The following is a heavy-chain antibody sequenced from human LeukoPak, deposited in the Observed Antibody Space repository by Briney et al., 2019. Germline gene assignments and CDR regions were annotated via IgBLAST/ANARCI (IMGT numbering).Heavy chain of an antibody. Sequence: GRSLRLSCAASGFTFSSYAMHWDRQAPGKGLEWVAVISYDGSNKYYADSVKGRFTISRDNSKNTLYLQMNSLRAEDTAVYYCAKDVYSNYGHFQYWGQGTLVTVSS. CDR3: AKDVYSNYGHFQY. D-gene: IGHD4-11*01. V-gene: IGHV3-30*01. CDR2: ISYDGSNK. CDR1: GFTFSSYA. J-gene: IGHJ1*01.